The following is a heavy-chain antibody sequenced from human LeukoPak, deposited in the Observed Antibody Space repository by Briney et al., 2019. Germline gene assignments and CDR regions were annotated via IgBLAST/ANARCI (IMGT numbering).Heavy chain of an antibody. CDR1: GGTFSSYA. V-gene: IGHV1-69*06. D-gene: IGHD3-22*01. Sequence: ASVKVSCKASGGTFSSYAISWVRQAPGQGLEWMGGIIPIFGTVNYAQKFQGRVTITADKSTSTAYMELSSLRSEDTAVYYCASSSSGYRHYFDYWGQGTLVTVSS. CDR2: IIPIFGTV. J-gene: IGHJ4*02. CDR3: ASSSSGYRHYFDY.